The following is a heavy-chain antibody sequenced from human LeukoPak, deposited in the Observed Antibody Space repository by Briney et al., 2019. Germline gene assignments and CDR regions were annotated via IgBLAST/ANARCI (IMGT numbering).Heavy chain of an antibody. Sequence: GASVKVSCKASGYTFTGYYMHWVRQAPGQGLEWMGRINPNSGGTNYAQKFQGRVTMTRDTSISTAYMELSRLRSDDTAVYYCARDQYDYGDYSLDYRGQGTLVTVSS. J-gene: IGHJ4*02. V-gene: IGHV1-2*06. CDR2: INPNSGGT. CDR3: ARDQYDYGDYSLDY. CDR1: GYTFTGYY. D-gene: IGHD4-17*01.